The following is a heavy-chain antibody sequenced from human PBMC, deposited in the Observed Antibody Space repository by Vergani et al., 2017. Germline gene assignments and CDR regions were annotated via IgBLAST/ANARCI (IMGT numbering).Heavy chain of an antibody. J-gene: IGHJ4*02. CDR3: ARHAGAYTAMVYY. CDR2: IYYSGST. D-gene: IGHD5-18*01. Sequence: QLQLQESGPGLVKPSETLSLTCTVSGGSISSSSYYWGWIRQPPGKGLEWIGSIYYSGSTYYNPSLKSRVTISVDTSKNQFSLKLSSVNAADTAVYYCARHAGAYTAMVYYWGQGTLVTVSS. CDR1: GGSISSSSYY. V-gene: IGHV4-39*01.